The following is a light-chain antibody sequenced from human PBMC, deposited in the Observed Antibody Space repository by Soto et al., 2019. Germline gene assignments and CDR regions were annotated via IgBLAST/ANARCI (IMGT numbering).Light chain of an antibody. J-gene: IGLJ3*02. V-gene: IGLV2-14*01. CDR2: EVS. CDR1: SSDVGYYNY. CDR3: SSYASSNTPKV. Sequence: QSALTQHASVSGSPGQSITISCIGTSSDVGYYNYVSWYQQHPGKAPKLMIYEVSNRPSGVSSRFSGSKSGNTASLTISGLQAEDEADYYCSSYASSNTPKVFGAGTKLTVL.